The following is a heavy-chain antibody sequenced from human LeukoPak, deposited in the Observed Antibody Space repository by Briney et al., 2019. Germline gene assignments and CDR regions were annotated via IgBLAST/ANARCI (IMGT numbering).Heavy chain of an antibody. J-gene: IGHJ4*02. CDR1: GFTFSSYS. Sequence: SGGSLRLSCAASGFTFSSYSMNWVRQAPGKGLEWVSSISSSSSYIYYADSVKGRFTISRDNAKNSLYLQMNSLRAEDTAVYYCARHFSGKLVDEFDYWGQGTLVTVSS. V-gene: IGHV3-21*01. D-gene: IGHD3-10*01. CDR3: ARHFSGKLVDEFDY. CDR2: ISSSSSYI.